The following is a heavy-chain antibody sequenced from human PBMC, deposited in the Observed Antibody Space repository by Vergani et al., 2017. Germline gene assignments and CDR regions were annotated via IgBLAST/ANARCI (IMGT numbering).Heavy chain of an antibody. CDR3: ANYYGSGSVLVDYYMDV. J-gene: IGHJ6*03. CDR1: GFTFSSYS. V-gene: IGHV3-21*01. CDR2: ISSSSSYI. D-gene: IGHD3-10*01. Sequence: EVQLVESGGGLVKPGGSLRLSCAASGFTFSSYSMNWVRQAPGKGLEWVSSISSSSSYIYYADSVKGRFTISRDNAKNSLYLQMNSLRAEDTAVYYCANYYGSGSVLVDYYMDVGGKGTTVTVSS.